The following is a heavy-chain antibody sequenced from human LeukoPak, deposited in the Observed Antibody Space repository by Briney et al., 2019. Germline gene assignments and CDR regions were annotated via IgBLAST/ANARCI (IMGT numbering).Heavy chain of an antibody. Sequence: GGSLRLSCAASGFTFSTYGMHWVRQAPGKGLEWVAVIWYDGSNKYYADSVKGRFTISRDNSKNTLYLQMNSLRAEDTAVYYCAKDYSSGYYLDYCGQATLVTV. CDR2: IWYDGSNK. CDR1: GFTFSTYG. CDR3: AKDYSSGYYLDY. V-gene: IGHV3-30*02. D-gene: IGHD3-22*01. J-gene: IGHJ4*02.